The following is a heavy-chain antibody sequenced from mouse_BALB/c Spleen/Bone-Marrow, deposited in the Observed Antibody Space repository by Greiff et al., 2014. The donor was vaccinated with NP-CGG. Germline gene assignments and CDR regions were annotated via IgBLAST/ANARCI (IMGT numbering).Heavy chain of an antibody. V-gene: IGHV14-3*02. Sequence: EVQLKESGAELVKPGASVKLSCTASGFNIKDTYMHWVKQRPEQGLEWIGRIDPANGNTKYDPKFQGKATITADTSSNTAYLQLSSLTSEDTAVYYCAMYYYGSSLFAYWGQGTLVTVSA. CDR3: AMYYYGSSLFAY. J-gene: IGHJ3*01. D-gene: IGHD1-1*01. CDR2: IDPANGNT. CDR1: GFNIKDTY.